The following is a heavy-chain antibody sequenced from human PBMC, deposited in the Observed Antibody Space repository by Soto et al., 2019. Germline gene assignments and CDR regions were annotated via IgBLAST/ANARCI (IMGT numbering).Heavy chain of an antibody. D-gene: IGHD2-2*01. CDR1: GGSISYNSYY. J-gene: IGHJ5*02. Sequence: SETLSLTCSVSGGSISYNSYYWGWIRQPPGMGLEWVGGIFYTGTTYYSPSLKDRVTISVDTSKNSFSLNLTSVTAADTAVYFCARLVVVAPVANAWGQGTLVTVSS. CDR2: IFYTGTT. CDR3: ARLVVVAPVANA. V-gene: IGHV4-39*02.